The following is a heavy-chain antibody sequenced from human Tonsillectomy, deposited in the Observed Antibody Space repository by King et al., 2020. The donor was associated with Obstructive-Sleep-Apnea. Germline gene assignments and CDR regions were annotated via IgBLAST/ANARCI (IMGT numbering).Heavy chain of an antibody. CDR1: GFTFSSYR. J-gene: IGHJ6*02. V-gene: IGHV3-48*04. D-gene: IGHD3-3*01. CDR3: ARRIGVVYYYYYGMDV. Sequence: VQLVESGGCLVQPGGSLRLSCAASGFTFSSYRMNWVRQAPGKGLEWVSYISSSGSTKYYADSVKGRFTISRDNAKNSLYLQMNSLRAEDTAVYYCARRIGVVYYYYYGMDVWGQGTTVTVSS. CDR2: ISSSGSTK.